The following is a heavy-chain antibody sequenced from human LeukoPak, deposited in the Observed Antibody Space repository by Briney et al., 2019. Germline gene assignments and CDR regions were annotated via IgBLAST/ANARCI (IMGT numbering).Heavy chain of an antibody. CDR1: GFTFSDYG. CDR2: ISFNVGST. D-gene: IGHD6-19*01. V-gene: IGHV3-23*01. CDR3: AKSRSSGWYYFDY. Sequence: GGSLRLSCAASGFTFSDYGMSWVRQAPGKGLEWVSSISFNVGSTYYADSVKGRFTISRDNSKNTLYLQVNSLRGEDTAVYYCAKSRSSGWYYFDYWGQGTLVTVSS. J-gene: IGHJ4*02.